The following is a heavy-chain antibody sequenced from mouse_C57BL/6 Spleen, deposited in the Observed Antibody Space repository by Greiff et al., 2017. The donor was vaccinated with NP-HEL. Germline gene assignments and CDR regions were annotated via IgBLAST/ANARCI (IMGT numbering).Heavy chain of an antibody. CDR1: GYSITSGYY. Sequence: EVQLQESGPGLVKPSQSLSLTCSVTGYSITSGYYWNWIRQFPGNKLEWMGYISYDGSNNYNPSLKNRISITRDTSKKQFFLKLNSVTTEDTATYYCARGDYYAMDYWGQGTSVTVSS. V-gene: IGHV3-6*01. CDR3: ARGDYYAMDY. J-gene: IGHJ4*01. CDR2: ISYDGSN.